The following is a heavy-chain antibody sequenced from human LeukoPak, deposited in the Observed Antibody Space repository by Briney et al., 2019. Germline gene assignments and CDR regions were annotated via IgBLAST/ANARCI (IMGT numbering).Heavy chain of an antibody. J-gene: IGHJ3*02. CDR1: GGSISSYY. V-gene: IGHV4-4*07. CDR3: ARKARGITGTDDAFDI. CDR2: IYTSGST. D-gene: IGHD1-7*01. Sequence: SETLSLTCTVSGGSISSYYWSWIRQPAGKGLEWIGRIYTSGSTNYNPSLKSRVTMSVDTSKNQFSLKLSSVTAADTAVYYCARKARGITGTDDAFDIWGQGTMVTVSS.